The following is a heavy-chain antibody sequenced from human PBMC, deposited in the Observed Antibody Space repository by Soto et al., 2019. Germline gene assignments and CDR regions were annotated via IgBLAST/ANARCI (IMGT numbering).Heavy chain of an antibody. D-gene: IGHD2-15*01. Sequence: SETLSLTCAVSGGSISSSNWWSWVRQPPGKGLEWIGEIYHSGSTNYNPSLKSRVTISVDKSKNQFSLKLSSVTAADTAVYYCARIAWRGTFYDCSGGSCYVRYAFDIWGQGTMVTVSS. J-gene: IGHJ3*02. V-gene: IGHV4-4*02. CDR3: ARIAWRGTFYDCSGGSCYVRYAFDI. CDR1: GGSISSSNW. CDR2: IYHSGST.